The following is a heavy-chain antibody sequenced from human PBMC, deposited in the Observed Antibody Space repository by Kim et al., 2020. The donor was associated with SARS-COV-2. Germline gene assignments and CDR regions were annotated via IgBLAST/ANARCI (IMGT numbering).Heavy chain of an antibody. V-gene: IGHV1-24*01. J-gene: IGHJ5*02. D-gene: IGHD3-9*01. Sequence: ASVKVSCKVSGYTLTELSMHWVRQAPGKGLEWMGGFDPEDGETIYAQKFQGRVTMTEDTSTDTAYMELSSLRSEDTAVYYCATVVDYDILTGQPNNWFDPWGQGTLVTVSS. CDR1: GYTLTELS. CDR3: ATVVDYDILTGQPNNWFDP. CDR2: FDPEDGET.